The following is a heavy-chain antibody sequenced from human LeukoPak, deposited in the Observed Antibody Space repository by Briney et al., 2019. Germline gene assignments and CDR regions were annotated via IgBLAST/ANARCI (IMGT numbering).Heavy chain of an antibody. V-gene: IGHV3-15*01. CDR3: TTEYYRNGYNN. CDR2: VKSKTNGETT. J-gene: IGHJ4*02. Sequence: PGGSLRLSCAASGFTFSSYTMNWVRQAPGKGLEWVGHVKSKTNGETTDYPAPAKGRFTISRDDSKNTVYLEMNSLKTEDTGVYYCTTEYYRNGYNNWGQGTLVTVSS. D-gene: IGHD3-3*01. CDR1: GFTFSSYT.